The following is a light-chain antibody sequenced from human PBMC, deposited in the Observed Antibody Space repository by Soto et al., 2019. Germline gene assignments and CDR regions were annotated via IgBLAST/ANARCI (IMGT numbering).Light chain of an antibody. CDR3: QQYDSVLGT. CDR1: KSISHW. CDR2: DAS. Sequence: DIHITQSPSTLSASGGDSVTITCRASKSISHWLAWYQQKPGKAPKFLIYDASSLESGVPSRFSGSGSGTEFTLTISSLQPDDFATYYCQQYDSVLGTFGPGTKV. V-gene: IGKV1-5*01. J-gene: IGKJ1*01.